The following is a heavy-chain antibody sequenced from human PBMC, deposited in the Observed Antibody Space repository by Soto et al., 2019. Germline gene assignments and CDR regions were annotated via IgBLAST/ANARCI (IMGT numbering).Heavy chain of an antibody. CDR2: VSGYNGHT. J-gene: IGHJ5*02. Sequence: QVKLVQSGAEVRKPGASVKVSCKASGYTFFNYGITWVRQAPGQGLEWMGWVSGYNGHTNYAQKFEGRVTMTRDISTTTAYMELRNLRSDDTAAYYCARLVGPTSSDNWFDPWGQGTLVTVSS. CDR3: ARLVGPTSSDNWFDP. D-gene: IGHD1-26*01. V-gene: IGHV1-18*01. CDR1: GYTFFNYG.